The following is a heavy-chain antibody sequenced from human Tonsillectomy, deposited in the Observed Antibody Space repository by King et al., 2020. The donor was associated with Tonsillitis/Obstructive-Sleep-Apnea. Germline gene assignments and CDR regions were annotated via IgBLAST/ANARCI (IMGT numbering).Heavy chain of an antibody. V-gene: IGHV4-59*01. D-gene: IGHD3/OR15-3a*01. Sequence: MQLQESGPGLVKPSETLSLTCTVSGGSISSYYWSWIRQPPGKGLEWIGYIYYSGSTNYNPSLKSRVTISVDTSKNQFSLKLGSVSDAATAVYYCARGGASWTLDYWGQGTLGTVSS. CDR3: ARGGASWTLDY. CDR1: GGSISSYY. CDR2: IYYSGST. J-gene: IGHJ4*02.